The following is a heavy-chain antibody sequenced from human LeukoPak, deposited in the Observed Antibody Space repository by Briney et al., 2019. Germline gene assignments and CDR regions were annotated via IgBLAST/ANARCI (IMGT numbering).Heavy chain of an antibody. CDR3: ARDQTGFDI. D-gene: IGHD3-10*01. CDR1: GLTLSSFA. V-gene: IGHV3-30*04. J-gene: IGHJ3*02. Sequence: GRSLRLSCAASGLTLSSFAMHWVRQAPGKGLEWVADISSNGGDKYYADSVRGRFTISRDNAKNSLYLQMNSLRAEDTAVYYCARDQTGFDIWGQGTMVTVSS. CDR2: ISSNGGDK.